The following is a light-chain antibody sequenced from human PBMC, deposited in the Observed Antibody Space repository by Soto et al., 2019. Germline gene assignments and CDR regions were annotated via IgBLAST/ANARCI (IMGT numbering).Light chain of an antibody. CDR2: GAS. CDR3: QQYGRSPRT. J-gene: IGKJ1*01. V-gene: IGKV3-20*01. Sequence: TQSPSTLSASVGDRVTITCRSSQYVISNYVAWYQQKPGQAPRLLMYGASTRATGIPDRFSGSGSGTDFTLTISRLEPEDSSMYFCQQYGRSPRTFGQGTKVDIK. CDR1: QYVISNY.